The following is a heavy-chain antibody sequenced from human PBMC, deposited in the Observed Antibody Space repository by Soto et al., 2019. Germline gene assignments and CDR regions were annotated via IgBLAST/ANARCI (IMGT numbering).Heavy chain of an antibody. D-gene: IGHD1-1*01. J-gene: IGHJ4*02. CDR1: VFTFDRYA. CDR3: ASSRNGAVPESINV. V-gene: IGHV3-30-3*01. CDR2: ISRDGSSK. Sequence: XGSLRLSCAASVFTFDRYALHWVRQAPGEGLEWVAVISRDGSSKYYGDSVKGRFTVSRDNSNNTLYLSMNSLRTDDTAVFYCASSRNGAVPESINVWGQGTLVTVSS.